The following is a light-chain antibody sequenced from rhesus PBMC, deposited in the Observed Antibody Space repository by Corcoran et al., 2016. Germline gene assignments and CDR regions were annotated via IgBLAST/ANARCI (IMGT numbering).Light chain of an antibody. CDR3: QQQSSYPLT. CDR2: DAS. Sequence: DIQMTQSPSSLSASVGDTVTIIFQSSQGFSKYLPWYQQKPGKAPKLLIYDASTLQSGVPSRFSGDGSRTEFTLTISSLQPEDFATYYGQQQSSYPLTFGGGTKVGLK. J-gene: IGKJ4*01. V-gene: IGKV1-25*01. CDR1: QGFSKY.